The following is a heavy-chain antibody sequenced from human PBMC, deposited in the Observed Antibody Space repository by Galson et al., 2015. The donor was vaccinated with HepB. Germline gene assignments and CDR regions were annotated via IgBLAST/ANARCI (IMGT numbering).Heavy chain of an antibody. D-gene: IGHD3-22*01. CDR1: GYTFTSYA. J-gene: IGHJ4*02. CDR2: INAGNGST. Sequence: SVKVSCKASGYTFTSYAMHWVRQAPGQRLEWMGWINAGNGSTKYSQKFQGRVTITRDTSASTAYMELSSLRSEDTAVYYCARAASSGYDYWGQGTLVTVSS. V-gene: IGHV1-3*01. CDR3: ARAASSGYDY.